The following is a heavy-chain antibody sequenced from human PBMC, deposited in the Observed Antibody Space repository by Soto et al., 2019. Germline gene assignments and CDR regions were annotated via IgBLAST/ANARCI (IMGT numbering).Heavy chain of an antibody. CDR2: IFHSGST. V-gene: IGHV4-4*02. CDR3: ARVYSGSYSDS. J-gene: IGHJ4*02. CDR1: GGSMSSNNW. Sequence: QVQLQESGPGLVKPSGTLSLTCAVSGGSMSSNNWWSWVRQPPGKGLEWIGEIFHSGSTHYSPSLKSRVTISVDKSKKYFSLNLTSVTAADTAVYYCARVYSGSYSDSWGQGTLVIVSS. D-gene: IGHD1-26*01.